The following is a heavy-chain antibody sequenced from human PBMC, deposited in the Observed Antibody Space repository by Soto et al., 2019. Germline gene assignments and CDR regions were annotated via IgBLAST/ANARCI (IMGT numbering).Heavy chain of an antibody. V-gene: IGHV3-23*01. J-gene: IGHJ6*02. D-gene: IGHD3-10*01. CDR3: AWGDRGGSGSPASYYFSGLDV. Sequence: EVKVLESGGDLVQPGGSLRLSCVASGFTFSEYAMTWVRQAPGKGLDWVSSVSANGDITYYADSVKGRFTISRDNSNNTLLLQMNSLRAEVTALYSCAWGDRGGSGSPASYYFSGLDVWGQGTTVIVSS. CDR2: VSANGDIT. CDR1: GFTFSEYA.